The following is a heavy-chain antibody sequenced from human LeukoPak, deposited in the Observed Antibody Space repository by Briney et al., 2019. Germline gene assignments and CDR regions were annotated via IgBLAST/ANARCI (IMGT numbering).Heavy chain of an antibody. CDR2: IIPIFGTA. J-gene: IGHJ6*03. V-gene: IGHV1-69*06. D-gene: IGHD3-10*01. CDR3: ARSIPNMGSGLYYYYYYMDV. CDR1: GGTFSSYA. Sequence: AASVKVSCKASGGTFSSYAISWVRQAPGQGLEWMGGIIPIFGTANYAQKFQGRVTITADKSTSTAYMELSSLRSEDTAVYYCARSIPNMGSGLYYYYYYMDVWGKGTTVTVSS.